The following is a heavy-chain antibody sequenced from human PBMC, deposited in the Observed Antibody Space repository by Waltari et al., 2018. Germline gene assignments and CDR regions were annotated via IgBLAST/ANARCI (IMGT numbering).Heavy chain of an antibody. CDR2: IYYSGST. D-gene: IGHD3-16*01. J-gene: IGHJ4*02. Sequence: QLQLQESGPGLVKPSETLSLTCTVSGGSISSSSYSGGWIRQPPGKGLEWIGSIYYSGSTYYNPSLKSRVTISVDTSKNQFSLKLSSVTAADTAVYYCARSLSRGGLDYWGQGTLVTVSS. CDR1: GGSISSSSYS. V-gene: IGHV4-39*01. CDR3: ARSLSRGGLDY.